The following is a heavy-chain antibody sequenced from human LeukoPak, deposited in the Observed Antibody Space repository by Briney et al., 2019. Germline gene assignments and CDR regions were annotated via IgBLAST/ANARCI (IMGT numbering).Heavy chain of an antibody. D-gene: IGHD7-27*01. J-gene: IGHJ3*02. CDR2: ISPETGGT. V-gene: IGHV1-2*02. Sequence: RASVKVSCKASGYTFTNYGISWVRQPPGQGLEWMGWISPETGGTKYAQKLQGRVTMTRDTSISTAYMELSRLTSDDTALYYCARQLGLGASGASDIWGQGTLVTVSS. CDR3: ARQLGLGASGASDI. CDR1: GYTFTNYG.